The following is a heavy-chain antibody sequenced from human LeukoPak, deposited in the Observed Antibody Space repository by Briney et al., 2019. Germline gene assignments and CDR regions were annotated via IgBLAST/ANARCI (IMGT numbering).Heavy chain of an antibody. Sequence: ASVKVSCKASGYIFPSYSISWVRQAPGQELEWMGWISAYNGDTNYVQKFQGRVTMTTDTSTSTAYMELKSLRSDDTAVYYCAREEGAPIAAANIWGLGTKVTVSS. CDR2: ISAYNGDT. CDR1: GYIFPSYS. D-gene: IGHD6-13*01. J-gene: IGHJ3*02. CDR3: AREEGAPIAAANI. V-gene: IGHV1-18*01.